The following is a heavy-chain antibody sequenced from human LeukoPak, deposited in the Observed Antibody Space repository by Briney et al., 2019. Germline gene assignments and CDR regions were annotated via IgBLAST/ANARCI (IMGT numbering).Heavy chain of an antibody. V-gene: IGHV4-4*02. J-gene: IGHJ2*01. CDR2: MYHSGST. CDR3: ARDHLVRSWYFDL. CDR1: GGSISSSHW. D-gene: IGHD6-13*01. Sequence: SETLSLTCAVSGGSISSSHWWSWVRQPPGEGLEWMGEMYHSGSTNYNPSLESRVTISVDKSKNQFSLKLTSVTAADTAVYYCARDHLVRSWYFDLWGRGTLVTVSS.